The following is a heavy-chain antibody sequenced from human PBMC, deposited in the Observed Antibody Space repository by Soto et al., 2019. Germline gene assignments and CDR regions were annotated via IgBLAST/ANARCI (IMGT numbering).Heavy chain of an antibody. CDR1: GGTFSSYA. D-gene: IGHD3-9*01. Sequence: QVQLVQSGAEVKKPGSSVKVSCKASGGTFSSYAISWVRQAPGQGLEWMGGIIPIFGTANYAQKFQGRVTMTAEESKSKAYMELSSLRSEDTAVYYCARMDGVYDILTGTKGGGAFDIWGQGTMVTVSS. V-gene: IGHV1-69*12. CDR3: ARMDGVYDILTGTKGGGAFDI. J-gene: IGHJ3*02. CDR2: IIPIFGTA.